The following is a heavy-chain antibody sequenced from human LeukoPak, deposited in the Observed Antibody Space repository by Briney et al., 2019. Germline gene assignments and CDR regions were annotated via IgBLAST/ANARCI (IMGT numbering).Heavy chain of an antibody. V-gene: IGHV4-30-2*01. CDR2: IYHSGST. J-gene: IGHJ4*02. D-gene: IGHD2-2*01. CDR3: ARIPVVPAATDY. Sequence: SETLSLTCTVSGGSISSGGYYWSWIRQPPGKGLEWIGYIYHSGSTYYNPSLKSRVTISVDRSKNQFSLKLSSVTAADTAVYYCARIPVVPAATDYWGQGTLVTVSS. CDR1: GGSISSGGYY.